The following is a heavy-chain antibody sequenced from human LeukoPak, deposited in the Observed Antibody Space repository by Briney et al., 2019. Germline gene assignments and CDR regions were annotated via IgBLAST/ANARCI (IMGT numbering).Heavy chain of an antibody. V-gene: IGHV1-18*01. J-gene: IGHJ4*02. CDR3: ARLAYGANYIDY. D-gene: IGHD4-17*01. Sequence: ASVKVSCKASGYTFTNYDTNWVRQAPGQGLEWMGWISAHNGNTNYAQKLQGRVTMTTDTSTSTAYMEMRSLRSDDTAVYYCARLAYGANYIDYWGQRTLVTVSS. CDR2: ISAHNGNT. CDR1: GYTFTNYD.